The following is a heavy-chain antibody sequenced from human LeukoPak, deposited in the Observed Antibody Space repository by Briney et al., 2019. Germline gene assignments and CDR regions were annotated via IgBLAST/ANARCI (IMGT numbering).Heavy chain of an antibody. Sequence: ASVKVSCKASGYTFTSYDINWVRQAPGQGLEGMGWMNPNSGNTGYAQKFQGRVTITRNTSISTAYMELSSLRSEDTAVYYCARVASWGRYYYYYMDVWGKGTTVTVSS. CDR2: MNPNSGNT. D-gene: IGHD3-16*01. J-gene: IGHJ6*03. CDR1: GYTFTSYD. CDR3: ARVASWGRYYYYYMDV. V-gene: IGHV1-8*03.